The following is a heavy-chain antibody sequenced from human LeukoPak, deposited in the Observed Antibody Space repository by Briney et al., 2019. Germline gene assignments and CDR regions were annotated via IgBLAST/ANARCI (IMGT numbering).Heavy chain of an antibody. CDR3: AKHGEDDSGYYADFFDH. V-gene: IGHV4-39*01. CDR2: VFYNGNT. D-gene: IGHD3-22*01. Sequence: PSETLSLTCTVSGGSINTKTHYWACVRQTPGKGLEWIGSVFYNGNTYYNPSLKSRVTISVDTSKNQFSLRLTSVPAADTAVYYCAKHGEDDSGYYADFFDHYGQGTLVTVSS. J-gene: IGHJ4*02. CDR1: GGSINTKTHY.